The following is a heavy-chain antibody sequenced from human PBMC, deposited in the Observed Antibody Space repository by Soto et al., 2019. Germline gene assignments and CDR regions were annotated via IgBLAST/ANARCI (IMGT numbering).Heavy chain of an antibody. D-gene: IGHD3-22*01. CDR2: ISYEGSNK. CDR1: GFTFSSYD. CDR3: AKDGPYDTALGAFDI. V-gene: IGHV3-30*18. J-gene: IGHJ3*02. Sequence: QVQLVESGGGVVQPGRSLRLSCAASGFTFSSYDMHWVRQAPGKGLEWVAVISYEGSNKYYAYSVKGRFTISRDNSKNTLYLQMNSLRAGDTAVYYCAKDGPYDTALGAFDIWGKGTMVTVSS.